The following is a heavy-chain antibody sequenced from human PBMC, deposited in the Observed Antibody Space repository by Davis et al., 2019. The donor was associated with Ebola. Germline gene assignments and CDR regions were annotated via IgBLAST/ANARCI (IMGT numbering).Heavy chain of an antibody. CDR2: IKQDGSEK. Sequence: PGGSLRLSCAASGFTVSSNYMSWVRQAPGKGLEWVANIKQDGSEKYYVDSVKGRFTISRDNAKNSLYLQMNSLRAEDTAVYYCATPQTTVVTGWFDPWGQGTLVTVSS. V-gene: IGHV3-7*01. CDR3: ATPQTTVVTGWFDP. J-gene: IGHJ5*02. D-gene: IGHD4-23*01. CDR1: GFTVSSNY.